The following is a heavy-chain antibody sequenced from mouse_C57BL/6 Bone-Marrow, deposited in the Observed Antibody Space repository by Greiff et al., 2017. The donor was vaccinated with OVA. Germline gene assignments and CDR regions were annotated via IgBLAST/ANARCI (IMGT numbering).Heavy chain of an antibody. V-gene: IGHV1-52*01. J-gene: IGHJ4*01. CDR1: GYTFTSYW. Sequence: QVQLQQPGAELVRPGSSVKLSCKASGYTFTSYWMHWVKQRPIQGLEWIGNIDPSDSETHYNQKFKDKATLTVDKSSSTAYMQLSSLTSEDSAVYYCARSGPEYALLRRGMDYWGQGTSVTVSS. CDR2: IDPSDSET. CDR3: ARSGPEYALLRRGMDY. D-gene: IGHD1-1*01.